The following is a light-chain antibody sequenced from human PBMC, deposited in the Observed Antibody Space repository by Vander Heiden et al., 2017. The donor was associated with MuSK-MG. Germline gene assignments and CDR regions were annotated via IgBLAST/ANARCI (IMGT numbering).Light chain of an antibody. V-gene: IGKV3-15*01. J-gene: IGKJ1*01. CDR3: QQYNNWPQT. CDR1: QSVSSN. CDR2: GAG. Sequence: EIVMPPSPATLSVSPGERATLSCRASQSVSSNLAWYQQKPGQAPRLLIYGAGTRATGIPARFSGSGSGTEFTLTISSLQSEDFAVYYCQQYNNWPQTFGQGTKVEIK.